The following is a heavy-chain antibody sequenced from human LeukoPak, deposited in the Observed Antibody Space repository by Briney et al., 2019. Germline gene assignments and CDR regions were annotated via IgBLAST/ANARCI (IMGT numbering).Heavy chain of an antibody. CDR3: AKALGSTVTTRTYFDY. J-gene: IGHJ4*02. D-gene: IGHD4-17*01. CDR2: LSWNGGNI. Sequence: PGGSLRLSCAASGFTFPDYAMHWVRQAPGKGLEWVSGLSWNGGNIGYAESVRGRFTISRDNAGNSLYLQMNSLRPEDTALYYCAKALGSTVTTRTYFDYWGQGTLVTVSS. V-gene: IGHV3-9*01. CDR1: GFTFPDYA.